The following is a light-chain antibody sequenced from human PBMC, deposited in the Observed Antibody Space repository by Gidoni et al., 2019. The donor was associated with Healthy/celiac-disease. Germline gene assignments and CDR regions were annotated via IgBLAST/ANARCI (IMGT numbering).Light chain of an antibody. CDR1: QGISSY. CDR3: QQLNSYPPAFT. CDR2: AAS. V-gene: IGKV1-9*01. Sequence: IQSTQSPSFLSASVGDRVTITCRASQGISSYLAWYQQKPGKAPKLLIYAASTLQSGVPSRFSGSGSGTEFTLTISSLQPEDFATYYCQQLNSYPPAFTFGPXTKVDIK. J-gene: IGKJ3*01.